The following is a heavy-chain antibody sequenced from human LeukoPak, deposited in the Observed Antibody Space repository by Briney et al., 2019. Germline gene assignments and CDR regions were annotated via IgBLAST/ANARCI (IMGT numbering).Heavy chain of an antibody. CDR2: INHSGST. CDR1: GGSFSGYY. J-gene: IGHJ4*02. D-gene: IGHD5-18*01. Sequence: SETLSLTCAIYGGSFSGYYWSWIRQPPGKGLEWIGEINHSGSTNYNPSLKSRVTISVDTSKNQFSLKLSSVTAADTAVYYCARGIQLWLEIRFDYWGQGTLVTVSS. CDR3: ARGIQLWLEIRFDY. V-gene: IGHV4-34*01.